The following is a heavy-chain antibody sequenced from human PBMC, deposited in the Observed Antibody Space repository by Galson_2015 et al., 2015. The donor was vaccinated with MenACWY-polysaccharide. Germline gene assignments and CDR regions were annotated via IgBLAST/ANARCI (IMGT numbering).Heavy chain of an antibody. J-gene: IGHJ5*02. CDR1: GFSFSTYW. D-gene: IGHD2-15*01. V-gene: IGHV3-74*01. CDR3: TKAGAEYCRGGTCFFNWFAP. Sequence: SLRLSCAASGFSFSTYWMHWVRHAPGKGLVWVSRINADGSATGYADSVRGRFTISRDNAKNTLYLEMNSLRAEDTAVYYCTKAGAEYCRGGTCFFNWFAPWGQGTLVTVSS. CDR2: INADGSAT.